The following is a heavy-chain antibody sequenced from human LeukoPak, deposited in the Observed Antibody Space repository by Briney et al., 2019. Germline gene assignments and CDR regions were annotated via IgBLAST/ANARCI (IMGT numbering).Heavy chain of an antibody. J-gene: IGHJ5*02. CDR2: MNPNSGNT. V-gene: IGHV1-8*01. Sequence: ASVKVSCKASGYTFTSYDINRVRQATGQGLEGMGWMNPNSGNTGYAQKFQGRVTMTRNTSISTAYMELSSLRSEDTAVYYCARGPLQVWFDPWGQGTLVTVSS. CDR3: ARGPLQVWFDP. CDR1: GYTFTSYD.